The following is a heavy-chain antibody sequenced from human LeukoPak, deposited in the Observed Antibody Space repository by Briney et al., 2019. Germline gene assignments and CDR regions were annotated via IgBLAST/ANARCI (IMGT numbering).Heavy chain of an antibody. CDR3: ARVGRQQLVGDAFDI. D-gene: IGHD6-13*01. CDR2: ISSSSSYT. CDR1: GFTFSDYY. V-gene: IGHV3-11*06. Sequence: GGSLRLSCAASGFTFSDYYMSWIRQAPGKGLEWVSYISSSSSYTNYADSVKGRFTISRDNAKNSLYPQMNSLRAEDTAVYYCARVGRQQLVGDAFDIWGQGTMVTVSS. J-gene: IGHJ3*02.